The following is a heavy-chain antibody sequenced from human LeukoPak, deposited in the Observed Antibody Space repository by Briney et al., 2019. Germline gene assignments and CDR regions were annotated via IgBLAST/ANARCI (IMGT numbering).Heavy chain of an antibody. V-gene: IGHV3-11*01. CDR1: GFTFNDYY. CDR2: ISSSGSTI. CDR3: AMYLAVGTRGSDFDY. D-gene: IGHD4-23*01. J-gene: IGHJ4*02. Sequence: GESLTLSCAASGFTFNDYYMSWLRQAPGKGLEWVSYISSSGSTIYYAAFEKGRTTIISDNAKNSLLLQMNILTADTTAVYYSAMYLAVGTRGSDFDYWGQGTLVTVSS.